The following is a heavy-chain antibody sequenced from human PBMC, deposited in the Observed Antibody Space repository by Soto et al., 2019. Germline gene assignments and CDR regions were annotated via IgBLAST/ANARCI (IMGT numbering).Heavy chain of an antibody. J-gene: IGHJ3*02. V-gene: IGHV1-69*06. CDR1: GGTFSSYA. CDR3: ATSSGLTMVRGVGAFDI. CDR2: IIPIFGTA. D-gene: IGHD3-10*01. Sequence: SVKVSCKASGGTFSSYAISWVRQAPGQGLEWMGGIIPIFGTANYAQKFQGRVTITADKSTSTAYMELSSLRSEDTAVYYCATSSGLTMVRGVGAFDIWGQGTMVTVSS.